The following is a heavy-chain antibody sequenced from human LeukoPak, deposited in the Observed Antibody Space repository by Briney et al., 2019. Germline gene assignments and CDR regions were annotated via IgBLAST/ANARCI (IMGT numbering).Heavy chain of an antibody. V-gene: IGHV3-21*05. J-gene: IGHJ4*02. CDR1: GFTFTGYS. CDR3: ARSRGAGPGAYFDY. Sequence: GGSLRLSCAASGFTFTGYSMNWVRQAPGKGLEWVSYISNSGSYTNYADSVKGRFTISRDNAKNSLYLQMNSLRAEDTAVYYCARSRGAGPGAYFDYWGKGTLITVSS. D-gene: IGHD6-19*01. CDR2: ISNSGSYT.